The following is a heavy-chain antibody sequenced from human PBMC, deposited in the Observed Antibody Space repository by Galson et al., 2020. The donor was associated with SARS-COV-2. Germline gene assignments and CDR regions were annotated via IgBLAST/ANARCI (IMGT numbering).Heavy chain of an antibody. CDR3: AKPGQLGVGQIDY. CDR2: IWFDGTNK. D-gene: IGHD6-13*01. CDR1: GFTFSNYG. Sequence: GESLKISCAASGFTFSNYGMHWVRQAPGKGLEWVTLIWFDGTNKYYADSVKGRFTISRDNSKNTLYLQMNSLRADDTAVYYCAKPGQLGVGQIDYWGQGTLVTVSS. J-gene: IGHJ4*02. V-gene: IGHV3-33*06.